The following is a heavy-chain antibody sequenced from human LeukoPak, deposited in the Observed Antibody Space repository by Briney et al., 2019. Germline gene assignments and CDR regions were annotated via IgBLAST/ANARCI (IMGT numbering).Heavy chain of an antibody. CDR2: ISGSGGTT. D-gene: IGHD1-14*01. J-gene: IGHJ4*02. CDR3: AKDNHFDY. CDR1: GFTFASYG. V-gene: IGHV3-23*01. Sequence: PGGSLRLSCAASGFTFASYGMSWVRQAPGKGLEWVSTISGSGGTTWYADSVKGRFTISRDNSKNTLYLQMNSLRAEDTAVYYCAKDNHFDYWGQGALVTVSS.